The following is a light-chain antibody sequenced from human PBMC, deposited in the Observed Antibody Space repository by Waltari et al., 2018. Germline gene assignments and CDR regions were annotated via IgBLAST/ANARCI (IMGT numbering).Light chain of an antibody. CDR2: VNSDGSH. V-gene: IGLV4-69*01. CDR3: QTGGHGTWV. J-gene: IGLJ3*02. Sequence: LVLTQSPSASASLGASFMLTSTLSSGYSSNAIVWPQQKPGQGPRYLMKVNSDGSHRKGDDIPDRFSASKSGTDCYLTISSLQSEDEADYYCQTGGHGTWVFGGGTKLTVL. CDR1: SGYSSNA.